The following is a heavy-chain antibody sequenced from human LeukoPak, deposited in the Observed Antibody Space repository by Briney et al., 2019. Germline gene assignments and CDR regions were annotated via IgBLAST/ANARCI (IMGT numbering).Heavy chain of an antibody. V-gene: IGHV3-48*02. J-gene: IGHJ3*02. CDR1: GFTFSNYN. CDR3: ARDPRPYSGSGLHFDI. CDR2: FGSSSSPI. Sequence: PGGSLRLSCAASGFTFSNYNINWVRQAPGKGLEWVSFFGSSSSPIYYADSVKGRFTVSRDNAKNSLYLHLNSLRDEDTAVYYCARDPRPYSGSGLHFDIWGQGTLVTVSS. D-gene: IGHD1-26*01.